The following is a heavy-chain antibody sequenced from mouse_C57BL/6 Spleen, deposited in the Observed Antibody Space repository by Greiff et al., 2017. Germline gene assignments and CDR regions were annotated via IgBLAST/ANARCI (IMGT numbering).Heavy chain of an antibody. CDR2: IDPADRYT. J-gene: IGHJ2*01. V-gene: IGHV1-50*01. D-gene: IGHD4-1*01. CDR1: GYTFTSYC. CDR3: ARSGNWAPNFDY. Sequence: QVQLQQPGAELVKPGASVKLSCKASGYTFTSYCMQWVKQRPGQGLEWIGEIDPADRYTKYNQKFKGKATLTVDTSSSTAYMQLSSLTSEDSAVYYCARSGNWAPNFDYWGQGTTLTVSS.